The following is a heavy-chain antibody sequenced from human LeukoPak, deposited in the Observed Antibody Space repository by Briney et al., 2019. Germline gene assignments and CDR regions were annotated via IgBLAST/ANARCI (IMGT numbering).Heavy chain of an antibody. V-gene: IGHV3-23*01. Sequence: GGSLRLSCAASGFTFSSYAMSWVRQAPGKGLEWVAGISAGGGSTYYADSVKGRFTISRDNSKNMLYLQLNSLRAKDTAVYYCAKGDPPTYYDILTGQDYWGQGTLVTVSS. J-gene: IGHJ4*02. CDR2: ISAGGGST. CDR1: GFTFSSYA. D-gene: IGHD3-9*01. CDR3: AKGDPPTYYDILTGQDY.